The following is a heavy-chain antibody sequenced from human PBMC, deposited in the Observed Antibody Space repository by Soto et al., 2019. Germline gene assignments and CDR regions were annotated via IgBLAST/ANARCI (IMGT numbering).Heavy chain of an antibody. CDR1: GFTFSSYA. V-gene: IGHV3-30-3*01. J-gene: IGHJ6*02. Sequence: PGGSLRLSXAASGFTFSSYAMHWVRQAPGKGLEWVAVISYDGSNKYYADSVKGRFTISRDNSKNTLYLQMNSLRAEDTAVYYCARVPSSGHSSGWSHLYYYYYGMDVWGQGTTVTVSS. D-gene: IGHD6-19*01. CDR2: ISYDGSNK. CDR3: ARVPSSGHSSGWSHLYYYYYGMDV.